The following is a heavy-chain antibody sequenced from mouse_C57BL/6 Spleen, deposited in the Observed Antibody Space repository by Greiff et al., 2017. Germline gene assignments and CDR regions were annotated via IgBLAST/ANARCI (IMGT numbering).Heavy chain of an antibody. D-gene: IGHD2-4*01. CDR2: IDPSDSYT. CDR1: GYTFTSYW. CDR3: ARRGLRLPFDY. V-gene: IGHV1-69*01. J-gene: IGHJ2*01. Sequence: QVQLQQPGAELVMPGASVKLSCKASGYTFTSYWMHWVKQRPGQGLEWIGEIDPSDSYTNYNQKFKGKSTLTVDKSSSTAYMQLSSLTSEDSAVYYCARRGLRLPFDYWGQGTTLTVSS.